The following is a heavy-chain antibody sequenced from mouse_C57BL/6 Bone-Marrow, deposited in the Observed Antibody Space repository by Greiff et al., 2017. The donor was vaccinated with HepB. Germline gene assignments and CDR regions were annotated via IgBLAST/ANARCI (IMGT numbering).Heavy chain of an antibody. Sequence: DVQLQESGGGLVKPGGSLKLSCAASGFTFSDYGMHWVRQAPEKGLEWVAYISSGSSTIYYADTVKGRFTISRDNAKNTLFLQMTSLRSEDTAMYYCARYYDYDLYYFDYWGQGTTLTVSS. J-gene: IGHJ2*01. D-gene: IGHD2-4*01. CDR2: ISSGSSTI. CDR1: GFTFSDYG. CDR3: ARYYDYDLYYFDY. V-gene: IGHV5-17*01.